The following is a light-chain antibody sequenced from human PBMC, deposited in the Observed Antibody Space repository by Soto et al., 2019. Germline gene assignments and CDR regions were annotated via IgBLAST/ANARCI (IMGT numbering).Light chain of an antibody. V-gene: IGKV3-15*01. CDR1: QSVSSN. Sequence: EIGMTQSRATLSVSPGERATHACRASQSVSSNLAWYQQKPGQAPRLLIYGASTRATGIPARFSGSGSGTEFTLTISSLQSEDFAVYYCQQYNNWPPYTFGQGTKLEIK. CDR3: QQYNNWPPYT. CDR2: GAS. J-gene: IGKJ2*01.